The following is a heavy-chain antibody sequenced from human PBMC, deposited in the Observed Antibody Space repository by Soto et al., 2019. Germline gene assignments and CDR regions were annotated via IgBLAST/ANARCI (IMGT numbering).Heavy chain of an antibody. D-gene: IGHD2-15*01. CDR2: ISGSGTGT. J-gene: IGHJ4*02. V-gene: IGHV3-23*01. CDR3: AKDLGHLGYCSGGSCFSDY. Sequence: GGSLRLSCAASGFTFSSYAVSWVRQAPGKGLEWVSVISGSGTGTYYADSVKGRFTISRDNSKNTLYLQMNSLRAEDTAVYYCAKDLGHLGYCSGGSCFSDYWGQGTQVTVSS. CDR1: GFTFSSYA.